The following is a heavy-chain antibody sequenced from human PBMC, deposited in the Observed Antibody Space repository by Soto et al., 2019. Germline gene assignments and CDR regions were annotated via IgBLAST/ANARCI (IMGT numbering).Heavy chain of an antibody. V-gene: IGHV3-33*01. J-gene: IGHJ6*02. D-gene: IGHD3-16*01. CDR3: AGEPKGGAYDMDV. Sequence: QVQLVESGGGVVQPGTSLRLSCAAPRLIFSSYDMHWVRQAPGKGLEWVALIWSDGSRGFYADSVKGRFTISRDNSENILYLQMNLLRGEDTAVYYCAGEPKGGAYDMDVWGQGTTVTVSS. CDR1: RLIFSSYD. CDR2: IWSDGSRG.